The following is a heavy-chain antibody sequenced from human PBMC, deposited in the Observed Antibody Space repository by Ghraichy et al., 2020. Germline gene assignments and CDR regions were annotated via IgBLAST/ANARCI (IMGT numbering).Heavy chain of an antibody. J-gene: IGHJ6*02. Sequence: ASVKVSCKASGYTFTGYYIHWVRQAPGQGLEWMGWINPNSGGPNYAQKFQGRVTMSRDTSINTAYMELSTLSSDDTAVYYCARASSDYYYGMHVWGQGTTVTVSS. CDR3: ARASSDYYYGMHV. CDR2: INPNSGGP. V-gene: IGHV1-2*02. CDR1: GYTFTGYY. D-gene: IGHD6-19*01.